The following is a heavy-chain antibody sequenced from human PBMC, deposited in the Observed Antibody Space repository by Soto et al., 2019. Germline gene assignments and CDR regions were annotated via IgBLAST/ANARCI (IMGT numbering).Heavy chain of an antibody. D-gene: IGHD3-3*01. CDR3: ARMRDYDFWSGYWNYFDY. V-gene: IGHV2-26*01. J-gene: IGHJ4*02. CDR1: GFSLSNARMG. Sequence: QVTLKESGPVLVKPTETLPLTCTVSGFSLSNARMGVSWIRQPPGKALEWLSHIFSNDEKSYSTSLKSRLTISKDTSKSQVVLTMTNMDPVDTATYYCARMRDYDFWSGYWNYFDYWGQGTLVTVSS. CDR2: IFSNDEK.